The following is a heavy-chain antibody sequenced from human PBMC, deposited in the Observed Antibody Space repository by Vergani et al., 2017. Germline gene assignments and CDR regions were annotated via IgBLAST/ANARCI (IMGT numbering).Heavy chain of an antibody. CDR1: GFALNRHA. CDR3: SRGRGYSFGYFDS. D-gene: IGHD5-18*01. Sequence: VQLVESGGGVVQPGTSLRLSCVVSGFALNRHAMYWVRQAPGKGLEWVAFIRNKAYGGTTEYAASVKGRFTISRDDSKRLAYLQLSGLKTEDTAVYFCSRGRGYSFGYFDSWGPGILVTVSS. CDR2: IRNKAYGGTT. J-gene: IGHJ4*02. V-gene: IGHV3-49*04.